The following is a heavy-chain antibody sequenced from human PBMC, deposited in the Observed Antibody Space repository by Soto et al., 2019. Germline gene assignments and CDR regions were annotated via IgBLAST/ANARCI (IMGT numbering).Heavy chain of an antibody. CDR1: GYTFTSYG. Sequence: QVQLVQSGAEVKKPGASVRVSCKASGYTFTSYGISWVRQAPGQGLEWMGWISGYNGNTNYAQKLQGRVTMTKDTSXSTXNMELRSLRADDTAVYYCARGYCSGGSCYTGWFDPWGQGTLVTVSS. CDR2: ISGYNGNT. CDR3: ARGYCSGGSCYTGWFDP. J-gene: IGHJ5*02. V-gene: IGHV1-18*01. D-gene: IGHD2-15*01.